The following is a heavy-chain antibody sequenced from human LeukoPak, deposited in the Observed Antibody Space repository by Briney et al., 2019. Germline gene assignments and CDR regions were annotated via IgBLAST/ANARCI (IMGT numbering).Heavy chain of an antibody. CDR1: DDSITMYY. V-gene: IGHV4-59*01. J-gene: IGHJ6*03. Sequence: SETLSLTCTVSDDSITMYYWTWIRQPPGQGLEWIGYVDHTGSTKFNPSLNGRVSISRDTSNNFFSLRLRSVTAADTAVYFCARGRVSSSTWYSTYYYFFYMDFWGKGTTVTVSS. CDR3: ARGRVSSSTWYSTYYYFFYMDF. D-gene: IGHD4-11*01. CDR2: VDHTGST.